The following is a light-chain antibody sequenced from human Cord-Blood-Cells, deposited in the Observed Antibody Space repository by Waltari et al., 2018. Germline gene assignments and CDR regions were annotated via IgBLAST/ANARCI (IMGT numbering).Light chain of an antibody. J-gene: IGKJ1*01. CDR2: WAS. CDR1: QSVLYSSNNKNY. V-gene: IGKV4-1*01. CDR3: QQYYSTPQT. Sequence: DIVMTQSPDSLAVSLGARATINCKSSQSVLYSSNNKNYLAWYHKKPGQPPKLLIYWASTRESWVPDRFSGSVSGTDFTLTISSLQAEDVAVYYCQQYYSTPQTFGQGTKVEIK.